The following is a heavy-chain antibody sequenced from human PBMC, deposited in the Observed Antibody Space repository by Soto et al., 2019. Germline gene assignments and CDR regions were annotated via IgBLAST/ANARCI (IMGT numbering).Heavy chain of an antibody. D-gene: IGHD3-3*01. CDR3: ARGRIKGPDRAFLY. CDR2: MNPNSGNT. J-gene: IGHJ4*02. V-gene: IGHV1-8*01. CDR1: GYTFTSYD. Sequence: QVQLVQSGAEVKKPGASVKVSCKASGYTFTSYDINWVRKATGQGLEWMGWMNPNSGNTGYAQKYQGRVIMTRNTSISTAYMELSSLRSEDTAVYYCARGRIKGPDRAFLYWGQGTLVTVSS.